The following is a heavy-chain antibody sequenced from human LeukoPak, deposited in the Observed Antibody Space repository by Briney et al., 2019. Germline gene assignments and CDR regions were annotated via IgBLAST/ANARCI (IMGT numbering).Heavy chain of an antibody. CDR2: IYPGDSDT. J-gene: IGHJ4*02. CDR3: ARGARYFDWLLGYYFDY. CDR1: FXXYC. Sequence: FXXYCIGWVRQMPGKGLEWMGIIYPGDSDTRYSPSFQGQVTISADKSISTAYLQWSSLKASDTAMYYCARGARYFDWLLGYYFDYWGQGTLVTVSS. D-gene: IGHD3-9*01. V-gene: IGHV5-51*01.